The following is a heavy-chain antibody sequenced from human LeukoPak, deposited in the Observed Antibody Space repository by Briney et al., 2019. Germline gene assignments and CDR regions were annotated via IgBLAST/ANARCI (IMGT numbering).Heavy chain of an antibody. D-gene: IGHD3-22*01. CDR1: GFTFRTYW. V-gene: IGHV3-74*01. CDR2: INSDGSTT. Sequence: GGSLRLSCVASGFTFRTYWMHWVRQAPGEGLVWVSRINSDGSTTNYADSVKGRFTISRDNAKNTLYLEMNSLRAEDTAVYYCAKGSYYYDSSGYSPIYWGQGTLVTVSS. J-gene: IGHJ4*02. CDR3: AKGSYYYDSSGYSPIY.